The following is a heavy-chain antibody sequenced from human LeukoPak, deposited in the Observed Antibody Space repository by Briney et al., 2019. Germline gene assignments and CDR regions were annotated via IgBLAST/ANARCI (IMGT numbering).Heavy chain of an antibody. J-gene: IGHJ4*02. CDR3: ARGFSFIDY. CDR1: GFTLSTYS. D-gene: IGHD5-18*01. V-gene: IGHV3-48*01. CDR2: ISSSSSTM. Sequence: GGSLRLSCEASGFTLSTYSMNWVRQAPGKGLEWISYISSSSSTMYYADSVKGRFTISRDNAKNSLFLQLNILRVDDTAVYYCARGFSFIDYWGQGTLVSVSS.